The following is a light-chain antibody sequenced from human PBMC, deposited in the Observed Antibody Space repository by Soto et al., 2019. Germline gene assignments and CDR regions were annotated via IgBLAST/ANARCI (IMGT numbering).Light chain of an antibody. CDR2: GAS. V-gene: IGKV3-20*01. CDR3: QQTNSFPLT. J-gene: IGKJ4*01. CDR1: QSVSSSY. Sequence: DIVLTQSPVTLSLSPGERATLSCRASQSVSSSYLAWYQQKPGQAPRLLIYGASTRATGIPDRFSGSGSGTDFTLTISRLEPEDFATYFCQQTNSFPLTFGGGTKVDIK.